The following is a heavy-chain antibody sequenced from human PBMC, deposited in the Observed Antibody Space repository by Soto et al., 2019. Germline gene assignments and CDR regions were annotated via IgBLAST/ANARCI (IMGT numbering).Heavy chain of an antibody. Sequence: SQTLSLTCAISGDSVSSNSAAWNSIRHSPSRGIEWLGRTYYMSKWNNDYPVSVKRRITFNPDTSKNQFSLQLNSVTPEDTAVYYCARDPELELEGNWFDPWGQGTLVTVSS. D-gene: IGHD1-7*01. CDR1: GDSVSSNSAA. V-gene: IGHV6-1*01. CDR2: TYYMSKWNN. CDR3: ARDPELELEGNWFDP. J-gene: IGHJ5*02.